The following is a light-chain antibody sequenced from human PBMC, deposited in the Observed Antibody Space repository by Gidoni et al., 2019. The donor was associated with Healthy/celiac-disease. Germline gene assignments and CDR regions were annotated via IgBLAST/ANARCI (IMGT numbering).Light chain of an antibody. J-gene: IGLJ1*01. V-gene: IGLV3-1*01. CDR1: KLGDKY. CDR2: QDS. CDR3: QAWDSSTAV. Sequence: VSPGQTASITCSGDKLGDKYACWYQQKPGQSPVLVIYQDSKRPSGIPERFSGSNSGNTATLTISGTQAMDEADYYCQAWDSSTAVFGTGTKVTVL.